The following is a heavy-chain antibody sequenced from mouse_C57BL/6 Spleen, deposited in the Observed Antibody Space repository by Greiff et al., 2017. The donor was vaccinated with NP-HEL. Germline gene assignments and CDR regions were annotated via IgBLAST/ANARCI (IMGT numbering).Heavy chain of an antibody. Sequence: DVMLVESGGGLVKPGGSLKLSCAASGFTFSSYAMSWVRQTPEKRLEWVATISAGGSYTYYPDNVKGRFTISRDNSTNNLYLQMSHLTSEDTAMYYCAREDSPYAMDYWGQGTSVTVSS. V-gene: IGHV5-4*03. CDR2: ISAGGSYT. CDR1: GFTFSSYA. J-gene: IGHJ4*01. CDR3: AREDSPYAMDY.